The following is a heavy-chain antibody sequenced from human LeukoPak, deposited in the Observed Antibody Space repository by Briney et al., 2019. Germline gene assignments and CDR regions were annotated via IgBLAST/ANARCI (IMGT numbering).Heavy chain of an antibody. CDR1: GFTFSSYD. CDR2: IGTAGDT. J-gene: IGHJ6*02. V-gene: IGHV3-13*04. Sequence: PGGSLRLSCAASGFTFSSYDMHWVRQATGKGLEWVSAIGTAGDTYYPGSVKGRFTISRENAKNSLYLRMNSLRAGDTAVYYCARGLLLWFGESYGMDVWGQGTTVTVSS. D-gene: IGHD3-10*01. CDR3: ARGLLLWFGESYGMDV.